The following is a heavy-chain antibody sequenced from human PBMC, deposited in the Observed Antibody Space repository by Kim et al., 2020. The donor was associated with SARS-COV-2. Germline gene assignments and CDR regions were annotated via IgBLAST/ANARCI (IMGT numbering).Heavy chain of an antibody. CDR1: GGSISSGGYY. CDR3: AREPIREGTDYFDY. Sequence: SETLSLTCTVSGGSISSGGYYWSWIRQHPGKGLEWIGYIYYSGSTYYNPSLKSRVTISVDTSKNQFSLKLSSVTAADTAVYYCAREPIREGTDYFDYWGQGTLVTVSS. CDR2: IYYSGST. V-gene: IGHV4-31*03. D-gene: IGHD1-26*01. J-gene: IGHJ4*02.